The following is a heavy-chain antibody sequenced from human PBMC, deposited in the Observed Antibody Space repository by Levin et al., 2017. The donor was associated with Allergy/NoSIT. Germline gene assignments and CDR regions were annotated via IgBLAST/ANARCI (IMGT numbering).Heavy chain of an antibody. CDR3: ASYGDYSGGYSYGYFDY. V-gene: IGHV4-4*02. CDR2: IYHSGST. D-gene: IGHD5-18*01. CDR1: GGSISSSNW. Sequence: SQTLSLPCAVSGGSISSSNWWSWVRQPPGKGLEWIGEIYHSGSTNYNPSLKSRVTISVDKSKNQFSLKLSSVTAADTAVYYCASYGDYSGGYSYGYFDYWGQGTLVTVSS. J-gene: IGHJ4*02.